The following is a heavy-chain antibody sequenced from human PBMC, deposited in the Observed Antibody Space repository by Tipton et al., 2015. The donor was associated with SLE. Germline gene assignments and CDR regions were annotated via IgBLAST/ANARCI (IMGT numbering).Heavy chain of an antibody. J-gene: IGHJ4*02. CDR1: GDSLSIVGYY. Sequence: TLSLTCTVSGDSLSIVGYYWTWIRQPPGQGLEWIGNIYDSGSTYYNPSLKSRVTMSVDASKNHLSLQLTSVTAADTAMYYCARGLEWPNYWGQGTLVIVSS. D-gene: IGHD3-3*01. CDR2: IYDSGST. CDR3: ARGLEWPNY. V-gene: IGHV4-39*07.